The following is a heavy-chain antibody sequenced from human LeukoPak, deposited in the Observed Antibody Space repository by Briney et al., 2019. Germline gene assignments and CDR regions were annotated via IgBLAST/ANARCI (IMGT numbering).Heavy chain of an antibody. CDR1: GYTFTSYD. V-gene: IGHV1-8*01. J-gene: IGHJ6*02. Sequence: XSVKVSCKASGYTFTSYDINWVRQATGQGLEWMGWMNPNSGNTGYAQKFKGRVTMTRNTSISTAYMELSSLRSEDTAVYYCARVATQDYYYGMDVWGQGTTVTVSS. CDR3: ARVATQDYYYGMDV. CDR2: MNPNSGNT.